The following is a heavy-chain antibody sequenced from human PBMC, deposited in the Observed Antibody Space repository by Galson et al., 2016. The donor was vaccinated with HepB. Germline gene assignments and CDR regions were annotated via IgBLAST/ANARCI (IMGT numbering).Heavy chain of an antibody. D-gene: IGHD4/OR15-4a*01. CDR1: GFTFSNHG. Sequence: SLRLSCAASGFTFSNHGMIWVRQAPGKGLQWVSAISGGGSLIYYADSVKGRFTISRDNSRNTLYLQMNSLGVEDTAVYYCAKIKESAKAVFDYWGQGTLVTVSS. V-gene: IGHV3-23*01. CDR3: AKIKESAKAVFDY. J-gene: IGHJ4*02. CDR2: ISGGGSLI.